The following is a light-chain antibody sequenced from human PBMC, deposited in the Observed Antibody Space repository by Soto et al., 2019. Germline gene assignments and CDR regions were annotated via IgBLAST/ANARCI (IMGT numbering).Light chain of an antibody. J-gene: IGLJ1*01. CDR3: CSYTRGTSFYV. CDR1: SSDVENYDL. CDR2: EVN. V-gene: IGLV2-23*02. Sequence: QSVLTQPASVSGSPGQSISISCTGTSSDVENYDLVSWYQRQPGKAPKLIIYEVNKRPSGVSNRFSGSKSGSTASLTISGLQAEDEADYYCCSYTRGTSFYVFGTGTKLTVL.